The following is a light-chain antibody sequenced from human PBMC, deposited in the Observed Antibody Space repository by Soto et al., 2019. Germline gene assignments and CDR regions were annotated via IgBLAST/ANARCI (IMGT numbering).Light chain of an antibody. Sequence: EIVLTQSPGTLSLSPGERATLSCRASQSVSSSYLAWYQQKPGQAPRLLIYGASSRATGIPDRFSGSGSGTDFTLTISRLEPEDFAVYYCQQYGSSPMYTFGQGIKLEI. CDR2: GAS. CDR3: QQYGSSPMYT. V-gene: IGKV3-20*01. J-gene: IGKJ2*01. CDR1: QSVSSSY.